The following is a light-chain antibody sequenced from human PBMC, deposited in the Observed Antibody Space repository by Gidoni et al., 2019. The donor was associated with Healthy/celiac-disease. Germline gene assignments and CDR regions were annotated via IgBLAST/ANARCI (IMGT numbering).Light chain of an antibody. J-gene: IGKJ4*01. Sequence: EIVLTQSPATLSLSPGERATLSCRASQSVSSYLAWYQQKPGQAPRLLIYDASNRATGIPARFSGSVSGTDFTLTISSLEPEDFAVYYCQQRSNWPPSLTFXGXTKVEIK. CDR1: QSVSSY. CDR2: DAS. V-gene: IGKV3-11*01. CDR3: QQRSNWPPSLT.